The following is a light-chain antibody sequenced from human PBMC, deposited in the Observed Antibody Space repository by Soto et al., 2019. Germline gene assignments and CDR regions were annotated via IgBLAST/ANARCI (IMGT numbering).Light chain of an antibody. J-gene: IGLJ1*01. CDR2: DVS. V-gene: IGLV2-11*01. CDR3: CSYADNYSYV. Sequence: QSALTQPRSLSGSPGQSVTISCTGTSSDVGAYNYVSWYQQHPGKAPKLMTYDVSKRPSGVPDRFSGSKSGNTASLTISGLQAEDEADYYCCSYADNYSYVFGTGTKVTVL. CDR1: SSDVGAYNY.